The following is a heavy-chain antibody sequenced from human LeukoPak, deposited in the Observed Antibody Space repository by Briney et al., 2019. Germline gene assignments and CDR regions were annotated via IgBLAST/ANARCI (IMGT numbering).Heavy chain of an antibody. V-gene: IGHV3-23*01. Sequence: GGSLRLSCVASGLTFSINSMSWVRQAPGKGLEWVSGIRGSSDDTTYADSVKGRFTISRDNSKNTLYLQMNSLRAEDTAVYYCANVTSSGWYYFDYWGQGTLVTVSS. CDR1: GLTFSINS. D-gene: IGHD6-19*01. J-gene: IGHJ4*02. CDR2: IRGSSDDT. CDR3: ANVTSSGWYYFDY.